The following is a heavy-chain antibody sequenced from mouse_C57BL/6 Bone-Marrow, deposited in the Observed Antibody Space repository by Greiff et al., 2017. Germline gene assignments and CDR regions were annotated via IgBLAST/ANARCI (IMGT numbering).Heavy chain of an antibody. CDR1: GYTFTSYW. J-gene: IGHJ2*01. Sequence: QVQLKQSGAELVKPGASVKLSCKASGYTFTSYWMHWVKQRPGQGLEWIGMIHPNSGSTNYNEKFKSKATLTVDKSSSTAYMQLSSLTSEDSAVYYCARLDLLLRSSGYWGQGTTLTVSS. V-gene: IGHV1-64*01. D-gene: IGHD1-1*01. CDR3: ARLDLLLRSSGY. CDR2: IHPNSGST.